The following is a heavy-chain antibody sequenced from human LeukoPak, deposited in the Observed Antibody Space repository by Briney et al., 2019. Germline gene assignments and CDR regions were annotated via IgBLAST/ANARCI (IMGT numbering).Heavy chain of an antibody. CDR3: ARDSSFRPFDY. D-gene: IGHD6-6*01. V-gene: IGHV1-2*02. CDR1: GYTFTDYY. J-gene: IGHJ4*02. Sequence: GASAKVSCKASGYTFTDYYIHCVRQAPGQGLEWMGWIGPKNGDTHYAQKFQGRLTMTRDTSITTAFIELSRLTSDDTAVYYCARDSSFRPFDYWGQGTLVTVSS. CDR2: IGPKNGDT.